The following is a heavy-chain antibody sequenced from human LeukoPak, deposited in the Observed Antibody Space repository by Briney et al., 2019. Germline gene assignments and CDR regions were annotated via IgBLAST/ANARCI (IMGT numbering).Heavy chain of an antibody. CDR3: ARGWELSNAFDI. CDR2: IYHSGST. D-gene: IGHD1-26*01. Sequence: SGTLSLTCTVSGGSISSGGYYWSWIRQPPGKGLEWIGYIYHSGSTYYNPSLKSRVTISVDRSKNQFSLKLSSVTAADTAMYYCARGWELSNAFDIWGQGTMVTVSS. J-gene: IGHJ3*02. V-gene: IGHV4-30-2*01. CDR1: GGSISSGGYY.